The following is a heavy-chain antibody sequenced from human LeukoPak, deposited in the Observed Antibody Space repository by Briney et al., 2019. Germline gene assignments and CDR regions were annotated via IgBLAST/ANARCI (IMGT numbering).Heavy chain of an antibody. CDR1: GYTLTEIS. J-gene: IGHJ4*02. V-gene: IGHV1-24*01. CDR2: FNPEDAET. Sequence: GASVKVSCKVSGYTLTEISMHWVRQAPGQGLEWVGGFNPEDAETIYARSFQGRLTVTEDTSTDTAYMELSSLRSEDTAMYYCATEIVGYGDVHYFDSWGQGTLVTVSS. D-gene: IGHD4-17*01. CDR3: ATEIVGYGDVHYFDS.